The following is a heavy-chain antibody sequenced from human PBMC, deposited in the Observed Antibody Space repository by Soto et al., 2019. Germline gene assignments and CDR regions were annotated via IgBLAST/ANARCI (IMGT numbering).Heavy chain of an antibody. J-gene: IGHJ6*02. D-gene: IGHD2-15*01. CDR1: GFSLSSSGVG. CDR2: IYWDEDK. V-gene: IGHV2-5*02. Sequence: QITFKESGPTLVKPTQTLTLTCAFFGFSLSSSGVGVGWIRQPRGKAQEWLALIYWDEDKRYSPSLNTRLTITHDTSTNEVVLTMTNIYPVDTGTYYCAHKVGRGAGMEVWGQGTKVTVSS. CDR3: AHKVGRGAGMEV.